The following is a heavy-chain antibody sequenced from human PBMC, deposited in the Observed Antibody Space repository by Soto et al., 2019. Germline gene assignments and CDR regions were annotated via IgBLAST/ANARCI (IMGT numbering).Heavy chain of an antibody. D-gene: IGHD4-4*01. CDR1: GYTFSSYG. V-gene: IGHV1-18*04. CDR2: ISAYNGKT. CDR3: AKADSNYAGRFSYYYMDV. J-gene: IGHJ6*03. Sequence: ASVKVSCKASGYTFSSYGMGWVRQAPGQGLEWMGWISAYNGKTHYSQNFQGKVTMTTDTSTSTAYMELRTLRSDDTAVYYCAKADSNYAGRFSYYYMDVWGNGTLVTVSS.